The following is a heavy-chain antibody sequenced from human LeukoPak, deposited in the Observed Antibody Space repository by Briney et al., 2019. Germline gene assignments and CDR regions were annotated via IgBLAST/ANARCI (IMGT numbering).Heavy chain of an antibody. CDR1: GYTFTSHG. CDR3: ATSAASSGYFLPFDY. Sequence: ASVKVSCKASGYTFTSHGITWVRQAPGQGLEWMGWISGYNGNTNYAQMLQGRVTVTTDTSTNTAYMELWSLTSDDTAVYYCATSAASSGYFLPFDYWGQGTPVIVSS. V-gene: IGHV1-18*01. CDR2: ISGYNGNT. D-gene: IGHD3-22*01. J-gene: IGHJ4*02.